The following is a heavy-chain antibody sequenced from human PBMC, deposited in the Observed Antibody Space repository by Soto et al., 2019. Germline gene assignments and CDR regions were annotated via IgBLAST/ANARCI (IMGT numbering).Heavy chain of an antibody. Sequence: EVLLLESGGGLVQPGGFLRLSCAGSGIPFSPYALNLVPQAPGKGLEWVSSLSGNGGDPYYADSVKGRFTISRDNSKNTLSLQMNSLRAEDTAVYYCAKRFGGGYYSAFDIWGQGTMVTVSS. CDR2: LSGNGGDP. J-gene: IGHJ3*02. D-gene: IGHD3-22*01. V-gene: IGHV3-23*01. CDR1: GIPFSPYA. CDR3: AKRFGGGYYSAFDI.